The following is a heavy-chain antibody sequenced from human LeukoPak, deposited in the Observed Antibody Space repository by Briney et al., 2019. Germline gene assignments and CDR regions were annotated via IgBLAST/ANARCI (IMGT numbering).Heavy chain of an antibody. CDR3: ARDKQLVRGFYYYYYYMDV. V-gene: IGHV4-34*01. D-gene: IGHD6-6*01. Sequence: KPSETLSLTCAVYGGSFSGYYWSWIRQPPGTGLEWIGEINHSGSTNYHPSLKSRVTISVDTSKNQFSLKLSSVTAADTAVYYCARDKQLVRGFYYYYYYMDVWGKGTTVTVSS. CDR1: GGSFSGYY. J-gene: IGHJ6*03. CDR2: INHSGST.